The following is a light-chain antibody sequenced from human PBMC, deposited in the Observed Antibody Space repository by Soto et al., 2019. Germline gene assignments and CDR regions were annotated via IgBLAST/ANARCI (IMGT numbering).Light chain of an antibody. CDR2: AAS. CDR1: QSVDSNY. V-gene: IGKV3-20*01. J-gene: IGKJ5*01. CDR3: QQYGDSFIT. Sequence: EIVLTQSPGTLSLSPGERATLSCRASQSVDSNYLAWYQQKPGKAPRLLIYAASSRATGISDRFSGSGSGRDFTLTISRLEPEDFAVYYCQQYGDSFITFGEGTRLEIK.